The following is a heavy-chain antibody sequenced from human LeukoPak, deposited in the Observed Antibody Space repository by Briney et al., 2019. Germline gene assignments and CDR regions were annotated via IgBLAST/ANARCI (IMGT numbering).Heavy chain of an antibody. CDR1: GFTFSSYA. V-gene: IGHV3-23*01. D-gene: IGHD1-26*01. CDR2: ISGSGRST. Sequence: GGSLRLSCAGSGFTFSSYALSWIRQAPGKGLEWVSTISGSGRSTFNADSVQGRFTTSRDNSKNTLYLQMNSLRAEDTAVYYCARSGINFFDYWGQGALVTVSS. CDR3: ARSGINFFDY. J-gene: IGHJ4*02.